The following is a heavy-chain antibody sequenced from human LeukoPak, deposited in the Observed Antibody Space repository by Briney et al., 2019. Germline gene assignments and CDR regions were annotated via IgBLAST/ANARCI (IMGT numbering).Heavy chain of an antibody. CDR1: GFTFSSYA. CDR2: ISYDGSNK. CDR3: ARSGDLPKCYMDV. J-gene: IGHJ6*03. Sequence: GGSLRLSCAASGFTFSSYAMHWVRQAPGKGLEWVAVISYDGSNKYYADSVKGRFTISRDNSKNTLYLQMNSLRAEDTAVYYCARSGDLPKCYMDVWGKGTTVTVSS. D-gene: IGHD4-17*01. V-gene: IGHV3-30*04.